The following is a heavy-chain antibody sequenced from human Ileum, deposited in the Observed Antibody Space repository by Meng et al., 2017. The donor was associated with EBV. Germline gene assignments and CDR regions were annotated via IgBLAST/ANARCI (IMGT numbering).Heavy chain of an antibody. J-gene: IGHJ4*02. CDR1: EFDFSSSR. Sequence: VEYGGVSVEPWWSVRSSCAVSEFDFSSSRMHWGRRAPGKGLVGGSRCNAVGSSTHYADFVKGRFTISRDKDKKTMYLEMNGFRTYDTAMYCCRDFAVSWGQGTLVTVSS. CDR2: CNAVGSST. CDR3: RDFAVS. D-gene: IGHD3-3*01. V-gene: IGHV3-74*01.